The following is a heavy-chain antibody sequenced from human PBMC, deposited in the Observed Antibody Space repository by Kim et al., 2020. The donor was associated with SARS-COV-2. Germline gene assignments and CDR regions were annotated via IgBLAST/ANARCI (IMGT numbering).Heavy chain of an antibody. CDR2: IIPIFGTA. Sequence: SVKVSCKASGGTFSSYAISWVRQAPGQGLEWMGGIIPIFGTANYAQKFQGRVTITADESTSTAYMELSSLRSEDTAVYYCASPRITMVRDPWNAFDIWGQGTMVTVSS. CDR3: ASPRITMVRDPWNAFDI. J-gene: IGHJ3*02. CDR1: GGTFSSYA. V-gene: IGHV1-69*13. D-gene: IGHD3-10*01.